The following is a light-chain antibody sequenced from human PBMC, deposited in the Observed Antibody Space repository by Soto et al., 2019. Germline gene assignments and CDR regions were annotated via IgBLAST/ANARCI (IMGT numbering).Light chain of an antibody. CDR2: GNN. J-gene: IGLJ2*01. V-gene: IGLV1-40*01. Sequence: QSALTQPPSVSGAPGQRVTISCTGSSSNIGAGFDVHWYQQLRGTAPKLLIYGNNNRPSGVPDRFSGSKSGTSASLAITGLQAEDEADYYCQSYDSSLFHVVFGGGTQLTVL. CDR1: SSNIGAGFD. CDR3: QSYDSSLFHVV.